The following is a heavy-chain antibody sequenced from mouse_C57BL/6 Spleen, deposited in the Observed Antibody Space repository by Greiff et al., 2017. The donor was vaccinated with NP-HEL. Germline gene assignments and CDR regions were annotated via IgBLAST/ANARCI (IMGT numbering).Heavy chain of an antibody. CDR3: ASDSKYVFAY. D-gene: IGHD2-5*01. Sequence: DLVPPPASVKLSFPSSGFNIKDYYPPSVKQRTEQGLSWIRRIDPADSETKYAPKFPGKATITADTASNTAYLRGPSLTSEDTAVYYCASDSKYVFAYWGQGTLVTV. CDR2: IDPADSET. J-gene: IGHJ3*01. V-gene: IGHV14-2*01. CDR1: GFNIKDYY.